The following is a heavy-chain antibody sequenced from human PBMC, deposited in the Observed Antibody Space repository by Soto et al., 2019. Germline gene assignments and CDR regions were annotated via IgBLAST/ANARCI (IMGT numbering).Heavy chain of an antibody. J-gene: IGHJ4*02. CDR1: GFTFSSSA. CDR2: ISDSGGET. Sequence: EVQLLESGGGLVQPGGSLRLSCETSGFTFSSSAMSWVRQSPGKGLEWVSEISDSGGETYYADSVKGRFTISRDNSKNTLYLYMNSLSVEDAAAYYCAKIGTSSYYAEDYWGQGTLVTVSS. CDR3: AKIGTSSYYAEDY. V-gene: IGHV3-23*01. D-gene: IGHD1-26*01.